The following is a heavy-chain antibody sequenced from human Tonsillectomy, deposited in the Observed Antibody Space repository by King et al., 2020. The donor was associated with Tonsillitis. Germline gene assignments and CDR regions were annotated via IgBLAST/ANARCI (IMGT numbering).Heavy chain of an antibody. J-gene: IGHJ6*03. Sequence: VTLKESGPALVKPTQTLTLTCTFSGFSLSTSGMRVSWIRQPPGKALEWLARIDWDDDKFYSTSLKTRLTISKDTSKNQVVLTMTNMDPVDTATYYCARDYYYYYMDVWGKGTTVTVSS. CDR3: ARDYYYYYMDV. CDR1: GFSLSTSGMR. CDR2: IDWDDDK. V-gene: IGHV2-70*04.